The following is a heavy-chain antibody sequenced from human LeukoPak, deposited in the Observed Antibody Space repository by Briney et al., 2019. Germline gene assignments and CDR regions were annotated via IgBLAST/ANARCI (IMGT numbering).Heavy chain of an antibody. CDR1: GFTFSSYG. CDR2: IWYDGSNK. D-gene: IGHD6-19*01. Sequence: GGSLRLSCAASGFTFSSYGMHWVRQAPGKGVEWVAVIWYDGSNKYYADSVKGRFTISRDNSKNTLYLQMNSLRAEDTAVYYCAKDRLAVAVYYFDYWGQGTLVTVSS. CDR3: AKDRLAVAVYYFDY. V-gene: IGHV3-33*06. J-gene: IGHJ4*02.